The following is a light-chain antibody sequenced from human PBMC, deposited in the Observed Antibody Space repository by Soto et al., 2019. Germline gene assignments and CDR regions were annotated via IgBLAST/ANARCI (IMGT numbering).Light chain of an antibody. CDR1: SSDVGSYSR. J-gene: IGLJ1*01. CDR3: SSYTSSSTYV. Sequence: QSALTQPPSVSGSPGQSVAISCTGTSSDVGSYSRVSWYQQPPGTAPKLMIYDVSNWPSGVPDRFSGSKSGNTASLTISGLQAEDEADYYCSSYTSSSTYVFGTGTKVTVL. CDR2: DVS. V-gene: IGLV2-18*02.